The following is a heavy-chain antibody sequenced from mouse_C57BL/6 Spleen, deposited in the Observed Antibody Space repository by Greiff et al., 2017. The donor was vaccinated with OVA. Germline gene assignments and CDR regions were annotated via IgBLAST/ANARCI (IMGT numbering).Heavy chain of an antibody. CDR1: GYTFTSYW. CDR3: TRPLDGYDVFDY. V-gene: IGHV1-5*01. CDR2: IYPGNSDT. Sequence: VQLQQSGTVLARPGASVKMSCKTSGYTFTSYWMHWVKQRPGQGLEWIGAIYPGNSDTSYNQKFKGKAKLTAVTSAITAYMELSSLTNEDSAVYYCTRPLDGYDVFDYWGQGTTLTVSS. J-gene: IGHJ2*01. D-gene: IGHD2-2*01.